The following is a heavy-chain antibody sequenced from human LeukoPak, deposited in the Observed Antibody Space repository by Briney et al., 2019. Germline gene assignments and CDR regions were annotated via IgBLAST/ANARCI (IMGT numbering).Heavy chain of an antibody. V-gene: IGHV3-11*06. CDR2: ISSSSSYT. CDR1: GFTFSDYY. Sequence: PGGSLRLSCAASGFTFSDYYMSWIREAPGKGLEWVSCISSSSSYTNYADSVKGRFTISRDNAKNSLYLQMNSLRAEDTAVYYCASGGYYNPFDYRGQGTLVTVSS. D-gene: IGHD3-9*01. J-gene: IGHJ4*02. CDR3: ASGGYYNPFDY.